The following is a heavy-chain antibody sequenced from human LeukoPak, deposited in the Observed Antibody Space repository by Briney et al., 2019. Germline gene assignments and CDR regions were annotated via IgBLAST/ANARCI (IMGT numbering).Heavy chain of an antibody. CDR1: GFTVSSNN. Sequence: GGSLSLSGAASGFTVSSNNMSWVRQAPGKGLEWVSVIYSGGSTYYADSVKGRFTISRDNSKNTLYLQMNSLRAEDTAVYYCARDGSGSYYRSLKDYYYGMDVWGQGTTVTVSS. J-gene: IGHJ6*02. V-gene: IGHV3-53*01. CDR2: IYSGGST. CDR3: ARDGSGSYYRSLKDYYYGMDV. D-gene: IGHD3-10*01.